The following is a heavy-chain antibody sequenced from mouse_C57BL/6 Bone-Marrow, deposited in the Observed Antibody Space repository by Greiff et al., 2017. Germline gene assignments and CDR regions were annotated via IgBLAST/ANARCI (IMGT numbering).Heavy chain of an antibody. J-gene: IGHJ1*03. CDR2: IDPSDGYT. CDR3: AREGWYFDV. Sequence: QVQLQQPGAELVKPGASVKLSCKASGYTFTSYWMQWVKQRPGQGLEWIGAIDPSDGYTNYNQKFKGKATLTVDTSSSTAYMQLSSLTSEDSAVYNCAREGWYFDVWGKGTTVTVSS. V-gene: IGHV1-50*01. CDR1: GYTFTSYW.